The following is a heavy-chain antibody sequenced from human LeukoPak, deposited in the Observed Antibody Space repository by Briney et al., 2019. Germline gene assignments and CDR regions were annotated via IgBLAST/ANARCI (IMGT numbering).Heavy chain of an antibody. V-gene: IGHV3-30*03. Sequence: AGRSLRLSCVASGFTFNNYGMHWVRQAPGKGLEWVAVISYDGSNKYYADSVKGRFTISRDNSKNTLYLQMNSLRAEDTAVYYCATPGGKWELSGIDYWGQGTLVTVSS. J-gene: IGHJ4*02. CDR2: ISYDGSNK. CDR3: ATPGGKWELSGIDY. CDR1: GFTFNNYG. D-gene: IGHD1-26*01.